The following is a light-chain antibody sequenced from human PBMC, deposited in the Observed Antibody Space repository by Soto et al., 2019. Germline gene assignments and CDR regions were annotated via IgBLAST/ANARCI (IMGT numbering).Light chain of an antibody. CDR2: DGS. Sequence: EVVMTQSPATLSVSPGERATLSCRASQSVRSNLTWYQQKPGQAPRLLIYDGSTRAAGIPARFSGSGSGTEFTLTISSLQSEDFAVYYCQQYNNWPPLTFGGGTKVDIK. V-gene: IGKV3-15*01. J-gene: IGKJ4*01. CDR3: QQYNNWPPLT. CDR1: QSVRSN.